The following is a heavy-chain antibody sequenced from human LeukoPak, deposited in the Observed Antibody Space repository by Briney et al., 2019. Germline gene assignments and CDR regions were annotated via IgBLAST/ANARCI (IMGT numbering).Heavy chain of an antibody. CDR2: ISYDGSNK. Sequence: GGSLRISCAAAGFTFSSYGMHWVRQAPGKGLEWVAVISYDGSNKYYADSVKGRFTISRDNSKNTLYQQMNSLRAEDTAVYYCAKITMVRGAQHGMDVWGQGTTVTVSS. CDR3: AKITMVRGAQHGMDV. V-gene: IGHV3-30*18. CDR1: GFTFSSYG. J-gene: IGHJ6*02. D-gene: IGHD3-10*01.